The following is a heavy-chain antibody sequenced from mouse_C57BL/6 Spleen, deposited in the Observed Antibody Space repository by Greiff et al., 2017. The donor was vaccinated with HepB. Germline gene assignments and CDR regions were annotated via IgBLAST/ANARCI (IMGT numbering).Heavy chain of an antibody. J-gene: IGHJ2*01. CDR3: ANYGSGGY. V-gene: IGHV1-81*01. CDR1: GYTFTSYG. CDR2: IYPRSGNT. D-gene: IGHD1-1*01. Sequence: VQLQQSGAELARPGASVKLSCKASGYTFTSYGISWVKQRTGQGLEWIGEIYPRSGNTYYNEKFKGKATLTADKSSSTAYMELRSLTSEDSAVYFCANYGSGGYWGQGTTLTVSS.